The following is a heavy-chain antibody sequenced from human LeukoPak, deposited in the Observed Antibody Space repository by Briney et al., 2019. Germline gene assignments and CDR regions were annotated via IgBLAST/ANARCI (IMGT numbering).Heavy chain of an antibody. Sequence: ASVKVSCKASGYTFTSYGISWVRQAPGQGLEWMGWISAYNGNTNYAQKLQGRVTMTTDTSTSTAYMELRSLRSDDTAVYYCARDREGGNPLDAFDIWGQGTMVTISS. CDR1: GYTFTSYG. V-gene: IGHV1-18*01. J-gene: IGHJ3*02. CDR2: ISAYNGNT. D-gene: IGHD1-26*01. CDR3: ARDREGGNPLDAFDI.